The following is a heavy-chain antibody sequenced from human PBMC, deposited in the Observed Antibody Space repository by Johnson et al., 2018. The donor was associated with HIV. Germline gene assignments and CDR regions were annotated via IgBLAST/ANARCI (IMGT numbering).Heavy chain of an antibody. CDR2: IKQDGSNK. CDR3: KIPYYYDSGGYQ. V-gene: IGHV3-30*19. CDR1: GFTFSSYG. Sequence: QMQLVESGGGVVQPGRSLRLSCAASGFTFSSYGMHWVRQAPGKGLEWVANIKQDGSNKYSADSVKGRFTISRDNSKNTLYLQMDSLRAADMAVYYCKIPYYYDSGGYQWGQGTMVTVSS. D-gene: IGHD3-22*01. J-gene: IGHJ3*01.